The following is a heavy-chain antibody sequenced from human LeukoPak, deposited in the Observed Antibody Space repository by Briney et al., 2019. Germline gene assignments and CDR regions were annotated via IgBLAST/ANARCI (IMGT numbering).Heavy chain of an antibody. D-gene: IGHD3-3*01. CDR3: ARSGDGITIFGVAKPNNDY. CDR1: GYTFTGYY. CDR2: INPNSGGT. V-gene: IGHV1-2*02. Sequence: GASVKVSCKASGYTFTGYYMHWVRQAPGQGLERMGWINPNSGGTNYAQKFQGRVTMTRDTSISTAYMELSRLRSDDTAVYYCARSGDGITIFGVAKPNNDYWGQGTLVTVSS. J-gene: IGHJ4*02.